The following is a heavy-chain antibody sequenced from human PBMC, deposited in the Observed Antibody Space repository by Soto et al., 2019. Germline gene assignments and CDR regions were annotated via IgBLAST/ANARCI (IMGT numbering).Heavy chain of an antibody. V-gene: IGHV4-30-2*01. J-gene: IGHJ4*02. CDR2: INHLEAT. CDR1: GASITFGGYS. D-gene: IGHD1-26*01. CDR3: ARGGGSDSFDY. Sequence: TLSLTCTVSGASITFGGYSWSWIRQTPGKGLEWIGYINHLEATFYNPSFESRLTLSIDRAKNQFSLKLHSMSAADRAVYFCARGGGSDSFDYWGQGILVTVSS.